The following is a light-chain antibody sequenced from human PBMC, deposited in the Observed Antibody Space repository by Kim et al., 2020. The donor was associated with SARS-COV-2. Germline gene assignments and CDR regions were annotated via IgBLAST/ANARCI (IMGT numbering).Light chain of an antibody. Sequence: QSALTQPPSVSGSPGQSVAISCTGTSSDVGSHNRVSWYQQPPGTAPKLMIYEVSNRPSGVPDRFSGSKSGNTASLTISGLQAEDEADYYCSSYSSDSTFVFGTGTKVTVL. CDR2: EVS. V-gene: IGLV2-18*02. CDR1: SSDVGSHNR. CDR3: SSYSSDSTFV. J-gene: IGLJ1*01.